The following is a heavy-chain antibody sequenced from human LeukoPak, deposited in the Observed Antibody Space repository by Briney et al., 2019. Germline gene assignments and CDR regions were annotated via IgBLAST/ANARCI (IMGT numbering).Heavy chain of an antibody. CDR3: ASSSIVNYYDSSGYRGLADAFDI. D-gene: IGHD3-22*01. CDR1: GYTFTGCY. J-gene: IGHJ3*02. CDR2: INPNSGGT. Sequence: ASVKVSCKASGYTFTGCYMHWVRQAPGQGLEWMGWINPNSGGTNYAQKFQGRVTMTRDTSISTAYMELSRLRSDDTAVYYCASSSIVNYYDSSGYRGLADAFDIWGQGTMVTVSS. V-gene: IGHV1-2*02.